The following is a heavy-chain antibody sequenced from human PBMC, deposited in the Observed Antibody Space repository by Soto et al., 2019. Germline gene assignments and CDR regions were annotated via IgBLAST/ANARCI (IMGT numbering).Heavy chain of an antibody. CDR3: ARGRAGYSGYDPYDY. CDR1: GFTFSSYW. CDR2: VKSDGSST. V-gene: IGHV3-74*01. D-gene: IGHD5-12*01. J-gene: IGHJ4*02. Sequence: LRRSCAASGFTFSSYWIHWVRRSPGEGLVWVSRVKSDGSSTTYADSVKGRFTISRDNAKNTLYLQMNSLRAEDTAVYYCARGRAGYSGYDPYDYWGQGTLVTVSS.